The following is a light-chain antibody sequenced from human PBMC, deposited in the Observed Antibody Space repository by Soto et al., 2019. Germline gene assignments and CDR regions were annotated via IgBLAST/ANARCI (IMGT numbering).Light chain of an antibody. CDR2: DAS. V-gene: IGKV3-11*01. CDR3: QQRSNWPT. CDR1: QSVSSY. J-gene: IGKJ4*01. Sequence: EIVXTXSPATXSXXPGERATLSCRASQSVSSYLAWYQQKPGQAPRLLIYDASNRATGIPARFSGSGSGTDFTLTISSLEPEDFAVYYCQQRSNWPTFGGGTKVEIK.